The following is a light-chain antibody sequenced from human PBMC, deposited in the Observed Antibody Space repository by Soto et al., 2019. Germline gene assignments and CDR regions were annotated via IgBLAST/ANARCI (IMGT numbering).Light chain of an antibody. Sequence: EVVLTQSPGTLSLSPGERATLSCRASQSVSNKYLAWYQQKPSQAPRLLIFGSSDRATGITDRFSGSGSGTDFTLTISRREPEDFAVYYCQQYGSSPPYTFGQGTKLEIK. V-gene: IGKV3-20*01. CDR2: GSS. J-gene: IGKJ2*01. CDR3: QQYGSSPPYT. CDR1: QSVSNKY.